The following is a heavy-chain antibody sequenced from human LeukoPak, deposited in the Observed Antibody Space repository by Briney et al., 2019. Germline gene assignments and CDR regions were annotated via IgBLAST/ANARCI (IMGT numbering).Heavy chain of an antibody. CDR2: MYYRGST. CDR1: GFTFSSNW. CDR3: ARGVGTSDI. Sequence: GSLRLSCAASGFTFSSNWMSWVRQPPGKGLEWIGSMYYRGSTNYNPSLKSRVTISVDTSKNQFSLKLSSVTAADTAVYYCARGVGTSDIWGQGTMVTVSS. D-gene: IGHD4-23*01. J-gene: IGHJ3*02. V-gene: IGHV4-4*02.